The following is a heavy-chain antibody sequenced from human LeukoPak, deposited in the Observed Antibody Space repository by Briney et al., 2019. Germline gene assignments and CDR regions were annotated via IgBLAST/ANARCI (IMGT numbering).Heavy chain of an antibody. D-gene: IGHD4-17*01. Sequence: PSETLSLTCTVSGGSISSYYWSWIRQPPGKGLEWIGYIYYSGSTYYNPSLKSRVTISVDTSKNQFSLKLSSVTAADTAVYYCARHVVTVTTSIWFDPWGQGTLVTVSS. CDR1: GGSISSYY. J-gene: IGHJ5*02. CDR3: ARHVVTVTTSIWFDP. V-gene: IGHV4-59*08. CDR2: IYYSGST.